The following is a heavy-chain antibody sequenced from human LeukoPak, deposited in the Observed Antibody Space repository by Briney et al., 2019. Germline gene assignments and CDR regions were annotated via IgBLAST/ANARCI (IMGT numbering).Heavy chain of an antibody. CDR2: IWYDGSNK. V-gene: IGHV3-30*02. J-gene: IGHJ4*02. Sequence: QTGGSLRLSCAASGFKFSSYSMKWVRQAPGKGLEWVAFIWYDGSNKYYADSVKGRFTISRDNSKNTLYLQMNSLRAEDTAVYYCAKPRRGYSYGYFDYWGQGTLVTVSS. CDR1: GFKFSSYS. D-gene: IGHD5-18*01. CDR3: AKPRRGYSYGYFDY.